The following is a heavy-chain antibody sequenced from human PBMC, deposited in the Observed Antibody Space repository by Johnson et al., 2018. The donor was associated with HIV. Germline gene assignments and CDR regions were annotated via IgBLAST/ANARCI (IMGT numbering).Heavy chain of an antibody. V-gene: IGHV3-30*04. CDR1: GFTFSSYA. CDR3: ARDPRSSSWYYYSNDAFDI. Sequence: QVQLVESGGGLVQPGGSLRLSCAASGFTFSSYAMHWVRQAPGKGLEWVAVISYDGSNKYYADSVKGRFTIPSDNSKNTLYLQMNSLRAEDTAVYYCARDPRSSSWYYYSNDAFDIWGQGTMVTVSS. CDR2: ISYDGSNK. J-gene: IGHJ3*02. D-gene: IGHD6-13*01.